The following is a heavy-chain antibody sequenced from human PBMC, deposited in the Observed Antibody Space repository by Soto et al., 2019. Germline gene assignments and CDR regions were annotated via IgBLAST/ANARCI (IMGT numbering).Heavy chain of an antibody. Sequence: QVQLVQSGAEVKKPGASVKVSCRASGYTFTSYDINWVRQATGQGLKWMGWMNPNSGNTGYAQKFQGRVTMTRNTSISTAYMELSSLTSDDTAVYYCARSTNDYGDRHWGQGTLVTVSS. CDR1: GYTFTSYD. CDR2: MNPNSGNT. J-gene: IGHJ4*02. V-gene: IGHV1-8*01. D-gene: IGHD4-17*01. CDR3: ARSTNDYGDRH.